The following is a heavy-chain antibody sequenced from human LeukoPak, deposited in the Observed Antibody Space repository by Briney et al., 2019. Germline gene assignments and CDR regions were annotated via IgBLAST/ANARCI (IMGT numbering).Heavy chain of an antibody. Sequence: SETLSLTCTVSGGSISSSSYYWGWIRQPPGKGLEWIGSIYYSGSTYYNPSLKSRVTISVDTSRNQCSLKLSSVTAADTAVYYCARRSSRSRVVVITTPWDYWGQGTLVTVSS. J-gene: IGHJ4*02. CDR2: IYYSGST. V-gene: IGHV4-39*01. CDR3: ARRSSRSRVVVITTPWDY. CDR1: GGSISSSSYY. D-gene: IGHD3-22*01.